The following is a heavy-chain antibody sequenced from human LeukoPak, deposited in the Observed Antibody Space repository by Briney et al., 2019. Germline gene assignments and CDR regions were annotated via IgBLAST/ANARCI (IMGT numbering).Heavy chain of an antibody. CDR1: GGSISSGSYY. D-gene: IGHD3-3*02. V-gene: IGHV4-61*02. CDR3: ARERADFHFWSGYYDY. Sequence: SETLSLTCIVSGGSISSGSYYWSWIRQPAGKGLEWIRRIYTSGSANYNPSLKSRVTISVDTSKNQFSLKLSSVTAADTAVYYCARERADFHFWSGYYDYWAQGTQVTVSS. CDR2: IYTSGSA. J-gene: IGHJ4*02.